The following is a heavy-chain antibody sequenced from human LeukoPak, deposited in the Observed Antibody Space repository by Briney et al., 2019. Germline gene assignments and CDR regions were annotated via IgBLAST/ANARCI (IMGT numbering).Heavy chain of an antibody. CDR1: EFTFGTYC. Sequence: PGGSLRLSCAASEFTFGTYCMHWVRQAPGKGLVWVSRINSDGTNTDYADSVKGRFTISRDNSKNTLYLQMDSLRAEDTAVYYCAKDVGGGTWGQGTLVTVSS. CDR3: AKDVGGGT. CDR2: INSDGTNT. J-gene: IGHJ4*02. D-gene: IGHD3-16*01. V-gene: IGHV3-74*01.